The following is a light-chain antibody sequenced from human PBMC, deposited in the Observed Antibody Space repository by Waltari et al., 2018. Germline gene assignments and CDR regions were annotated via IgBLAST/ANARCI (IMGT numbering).Light chain of an antibody. Sequence: DIVMTQSPDSLAVSLGERATLSSKSSQTVLYTSNNKNYLAWYQQKPGQPPKLLIYWASTRESGVPDRFSGSGSGTDFTLTISSLQAEDVAVYYCQQYYTTPITFGQGTRLEIK. J-gene: IGKJ5*01. CDR2: WAS. V-gene: IGKV4-1*01. CDR3: QQYYTTPIT. CDR1: QTVLYTSNNKNY.